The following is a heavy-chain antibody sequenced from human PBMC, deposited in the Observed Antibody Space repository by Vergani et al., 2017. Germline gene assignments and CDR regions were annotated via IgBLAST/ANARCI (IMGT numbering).Heavy chain of an antibody. V-gene: IGHV1-18*01. J-gene: IGHJ4*02. CDR3: ARDRSSYGLFDY. D-gene: IGHD5-18*01. CDR1: GGTFSSYA. CDR2: ISAYNGNT. Sequence: QVQLVQSGAEVKKPGSSVKVSCKASGGTFSSYAISWVRQAPGQGLEWMGGISAYNGNTNYAQKLQGRVTMTTDTSTSTAYMELRSLRSDDTAVYYCARDRSSYGLFDYWGQGTLVTVSS.